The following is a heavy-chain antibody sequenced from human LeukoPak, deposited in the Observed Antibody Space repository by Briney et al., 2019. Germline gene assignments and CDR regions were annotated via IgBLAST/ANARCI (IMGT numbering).Heavy chain of an antibody. V-gene: IGHV1-8*02. CDR3: ARESGFYASGSRY. Sequence: EASVKVSCKASGYTFTGYYMHWVRQATGQGLEWMGWMNPNSGNTAYAQKFQGRVIMTRDTSTGTAYMELSSLRSEDTAVYYCARESGFYASGSRYWGQGTLVTVSS. J-gene: IGHJ4*02. D-gene: IGHD3-10*01. CDR1: GYTFTGYY. CDR2: MNPNSGNT.